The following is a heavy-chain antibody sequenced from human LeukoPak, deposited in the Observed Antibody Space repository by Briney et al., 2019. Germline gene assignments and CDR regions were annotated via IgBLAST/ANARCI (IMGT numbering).Heavy chain of an antibody. CDR2: IKQDGSEK. D-gene: IGHD5-18*01. J-gene: IGHJ5*02. V-gene: IGHV3-7*05. Sequence: PGGSLRLSCAASGFTFSSYWMSWVRQAPGKGLEWVANIKQDGSEKYYVDSVKGRFTISRDNAKNSLYLQMNSLRVEDTAVYYCAREGYGYMGNWFDPWGQGTLVTVSS. CDR3: AREGYGYMGNWFDP. CDR1: GFTFSSYW.